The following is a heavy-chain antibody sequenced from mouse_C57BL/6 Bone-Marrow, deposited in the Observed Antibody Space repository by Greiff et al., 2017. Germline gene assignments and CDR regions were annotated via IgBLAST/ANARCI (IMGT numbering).Heavy chain of an antibody. J-gene: IGHJ1*03. D-gene: IGHD1-1*02. CDR2: IHPSNGST. CDR3: ARVCYGVSYWDFAV. CDR1: GYTFTSYW. V-gene: IGHV1-64*01. Sequence: QVQLQQPGAELVKPGASVKLSCKASGYTFTSYWMHWVKQRPGQGLEWIGMIHPSNGSTNYNQKFKSKATLTVDKSSSTAYMQLSSLTSEDSAVYYCARVCYGVSYWDFAVWGTGTTVTVS.